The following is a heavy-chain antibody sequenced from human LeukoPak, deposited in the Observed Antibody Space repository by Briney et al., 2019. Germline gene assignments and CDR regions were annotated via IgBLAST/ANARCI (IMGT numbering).Heavy chain of an antibody. J-gene: IGHJ4*02. V-gene: IGHV4-34*01. CDR2: INHSGST. D-gene: IGHD3-10*01. CDR3: ARGRGSAYYYGSGSRCFDY. Sequence: PSETLSLTCAVYGGSFSGYYWSWIRQPPGKGLEWIGEINHSGSTNYNPSLKSRVTISVDTSKNQFSLKLSSVTAADTAVYYCARGRGSAYYYGSGSRCFDYWGQGTLVTVSS. CDR1: GGSFSGYY.